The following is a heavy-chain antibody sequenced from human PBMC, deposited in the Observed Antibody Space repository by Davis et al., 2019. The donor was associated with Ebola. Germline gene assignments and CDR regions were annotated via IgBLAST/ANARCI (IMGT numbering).Heavy chain of an antibody. CDR1: GFTFSKAW. CDR3: ARGGYSYGY. Sequence: PGGSLRLSCAASGFTFSKAWMSWVRQAPGKGLEWVANIKQDGSDKYYMDSVKGRFTVSRDNAKNSLYLQMNSLTAEDTAVYYCARGGYSYGYWGQGTLVTVSS. V-gene: IGHV3-7*03. CDR2: IKQDGSDK. J-gene: IGHJ4*02. D-gene: IGHD5-18*01.